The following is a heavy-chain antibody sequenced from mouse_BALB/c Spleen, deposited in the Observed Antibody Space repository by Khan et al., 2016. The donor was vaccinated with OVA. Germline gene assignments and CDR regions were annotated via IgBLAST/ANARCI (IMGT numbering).Heavy chain of an antibody. CDR1: GYTFTDYY. CDR3: ARRNYFGYNFAY. Sequence: QVQLKQSGAELARPGASVKLSCKASGYTFTDYYINWVKQRTGQGLEWIGEISPGSGDTYYTEKFKGKATLTADKSSSTDYMQLNSLTSEGSAVYFCARRNYFGYNFAYWGQGTLVTVSA. D-gene: IGHD1-2*01. CDR2: ISPGSGDT. J-gene: IGHJ3*01. V-gene: IGHV1-77*01.